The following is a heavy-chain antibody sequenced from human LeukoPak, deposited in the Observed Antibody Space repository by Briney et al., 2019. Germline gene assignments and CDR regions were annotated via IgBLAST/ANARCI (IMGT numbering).Heavy chain of an antibody. D-gene: IGHD6-19*01. J-gene: IGHJ4*02. V-gene: IGHV4-34*01. CDR3: ASSSVSYSSGWYSGQYFDY. CDR2: INHSGST. Sequence: SETLSLTCAVYGGSFSGYYWSWIRQPPGKGLEWIGEINHSGSTNYNPSLKSRVTISVDTSKNQFSLKLSSVTAADTAVYYCASSSVSYSSGWYSGQYFDYWGQGTLVTVSS. CDR1: GGSFSGYY.